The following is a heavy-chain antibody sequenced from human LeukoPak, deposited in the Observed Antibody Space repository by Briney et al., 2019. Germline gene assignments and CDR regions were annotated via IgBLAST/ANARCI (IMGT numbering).Heavy chain of an antibody. CDR1: GGSISSGGYY. CDR3: ARAPRLEYSTNYYMDV. CDR2: IYHSGST. J-gene: IGHJ6*03. Sequence: SSETLSLTCTVSGGSISSGGYYWSWIRQPPGKGLEWIGYIYHSGSTFYNPSLKSRVTISVDRSKNQFSLKLSSVTAADTAVYYCARAPRLEYSTNYYMDVWGKGTTVTVSS. V-gene: IGHV4-30-2*01. D-gene: IGHD6-6*01.